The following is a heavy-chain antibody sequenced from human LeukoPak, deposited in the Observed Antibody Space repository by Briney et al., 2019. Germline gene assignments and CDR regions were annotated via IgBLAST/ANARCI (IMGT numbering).Heavy chain of an antibody. V-gene: IGHV1-69*04. CDR2: IIPIFGIA. CDR3: AGVRDGDWFDP. J-gene: IGHJ5*02. Sequence: GSSVKVSCKASGGTFSSYAISWVRQAPGQGLEWMGRIIPIFGIANYAQKFQGRVTITADKSTSTAYMELSSLRSEDTAVHYCAGVRDGDWFDPWGQGTLVTVSS. D-gene: IGHD5-24*01. CDR1: GGTFSSYA.